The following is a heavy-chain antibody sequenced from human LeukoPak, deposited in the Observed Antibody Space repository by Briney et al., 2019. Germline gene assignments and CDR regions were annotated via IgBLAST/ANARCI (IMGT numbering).Heavy chain of an antibody. CDR2: IYYSGST. CDR3: ARVVVVPAAIISYGMDV. Sequence: PSQTLSLTCTVSGGSISGADYYWSWIRQHPGKGLEWIGYIYYSGSTYYNPSLKSRVTISVDTSKNQFSLKLSSVTAADTAVYYCARVVVVPAAIISYGMDVWGQGTTVTVSS. D-gene: IGHD2-2*01. CDR1: GGSISGADYY. J-gene: IGHJ6*02. V-gene: IGHV4-31*03.